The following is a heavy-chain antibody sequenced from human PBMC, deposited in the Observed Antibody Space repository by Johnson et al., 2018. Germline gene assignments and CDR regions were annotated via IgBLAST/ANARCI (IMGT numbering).Heavy chain of an antibody. V-gene: IGHV1-69*02. CDR2: IIPLLGIA. D-gene: IGHD6-19*01. J-gene: IGHJ6*03. CDR3: AAVAVAYYYYYMGV. CDR1: GGTFSSYT. Sequence: QVQLVQSGAEVKKPGSSVKVSCKASGGTFSSYTISWVRQAPGQGLEWMGRIIPLLGIANYAQKFQGRVTITADKSTGTAYMERSSLSSEDPAVYYCAAVAVAYYYYYMGVWGKGTTVTVSS.